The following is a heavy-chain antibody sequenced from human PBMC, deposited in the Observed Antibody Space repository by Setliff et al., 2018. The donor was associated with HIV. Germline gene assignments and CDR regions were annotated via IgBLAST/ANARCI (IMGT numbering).Heavy chain of an antibody. Sequence: SETLSLTCTVSGGSISSYYWSWIRQPAGKGLEWLGSIHYTGSTYDNPSLKSRLTKSIDTSKNQFSMKLTSVTAADTAVYYCARRWAADGTFDYWGQGTQVTVSS. CDR3: ARRWAADGTFDY. J-gene: IGHJ4*02. V-gene: IGHV4-59*04. D-gene: IGHD6-13*01. CDR1: GGSISSYY. CDR2: IHYTGST.